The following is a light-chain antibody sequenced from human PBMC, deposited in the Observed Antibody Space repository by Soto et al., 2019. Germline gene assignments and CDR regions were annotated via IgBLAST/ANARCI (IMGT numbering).Light chain of an antibody. Sequence: QTLATQGPSLTVFQGGTVPPACGSSTGTVTRGHYPYSFQQKPGHPPRTQIYDTVKNHSWTPARFSVSLRGGKASLTLSGAQPEDEADYYCVLSYNVPYVSGPGTKVIV. V-gene: IGLV7-46*01. CDR3: VLSYNVPYV. CDR2: DTV. CDR1: TGTVTRGHY. J-gene: IGLJ1*01.